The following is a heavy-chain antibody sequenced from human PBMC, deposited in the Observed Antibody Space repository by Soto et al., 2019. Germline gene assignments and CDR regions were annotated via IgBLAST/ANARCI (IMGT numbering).Heavy chain of an antibody. J-gene: IGHJ4*02. D-gene: IGHD3-22*01. CDR2: ISGSGGST. CDR1: GFTFSSYA. V-gene: IGHV3-23*01. Sequence: LRLSCAASGFTFSSYAMSWVRQAPGKGLEWVSAISGSGGSTYYADSVKGRFTISRDNSKNTLYLQMNSLRAEDTAVYYCAKDGAHYYYDSSGYYYFDYWGQGTLVTVSS. CDR3: AKDGAHYYYDSSGYYYFDY.